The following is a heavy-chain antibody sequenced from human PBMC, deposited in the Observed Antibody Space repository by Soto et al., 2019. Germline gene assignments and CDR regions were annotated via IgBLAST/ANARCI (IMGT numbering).Heavy chain of an antibody. CDR2: IYYSGST. J-gene: IGHJ6*02. Sequence: SETLSLTCTVSGGSISSSSYYWGWIRQPPGKGLEWIGSIYYSGSTYYNPSLKSRVTISVDTSKNQFSLKLSSVTAADTAVYYCARPSGSTTHYGMDVWGQGTTVTVSS. D-gene: IGHD2-2*01. V-gene: IGHV4-39*01. CDR1: GGSISSSSYY. CDR3: ARPSGSTTHYGMDV.